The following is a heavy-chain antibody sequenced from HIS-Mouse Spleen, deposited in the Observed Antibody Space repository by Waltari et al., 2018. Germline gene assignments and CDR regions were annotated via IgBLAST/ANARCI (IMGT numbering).Heavy chain of an antibody. CDR2: INYSGST. Sequence: QLQLQESGPGLVKPSETLSPTCTVPGGSISSSISYWGWIRPPPGQGLEWIGGINYSGSTYYNPSLKSRVTISVDTSKNQFSLKLSSVTAADTAVYYCAREIPYSSSWYDWYFDLWGRGTLVTVSS. D-gene: IGHD6-13*01. V-gene: IGHV4-39*07. CDR1: GGSISSSISY. J-gene: IGHJ2*01. CDR3: AREIPYSSSWYDWYFDL.